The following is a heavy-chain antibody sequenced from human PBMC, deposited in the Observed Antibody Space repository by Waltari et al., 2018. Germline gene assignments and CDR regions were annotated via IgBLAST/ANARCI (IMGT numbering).Heavy chain of an antibody. CDR3: AKRILSSGSYRGASFDY. J-gene: IGHJ4*02. CDR1: GFTFSSYG. Sequence: QVQLVESGGGVVQPGGSLRLSCAASGFTFSSYGMPWVRQAPGKGLEWVAFIRYDGSNKYYADSVKGRFTISRDNSKNTLYLQMNSLRAEDTAVYYCAKRILSSGSYRGASFDYWGQGTLVTVSS. CDR2: IRYDGSNK. V-gene: IGHV3-30*02. D-gene: IGHD3-10*01.